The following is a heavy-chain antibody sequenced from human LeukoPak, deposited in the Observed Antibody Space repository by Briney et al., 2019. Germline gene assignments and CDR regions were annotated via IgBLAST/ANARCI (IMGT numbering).Heavy chain of an antibody. CDR2: MNPNSGNT. Sequence: ASVKVSCKASGYTFTSYDINWVRQATGQGLEWMGWMNPNSGNTGYAQKFQGRVTITADESTSTAYMELSSLRSEDTAVYYCARDVYRSGRAFDIWGQGTMVTVSS. J-gene: IGHJ3*02. CDR3: ARDVYRSGRAFDI. V-gene: IGHV1-8*03. CDR1: GYTFTSYD. D-gene: IGHD6-25*01.